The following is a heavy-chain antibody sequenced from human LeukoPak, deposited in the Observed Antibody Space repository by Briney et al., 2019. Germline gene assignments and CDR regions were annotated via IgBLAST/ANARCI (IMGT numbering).Heavy chain of an antibody. CDR3: ARDARGGYWSSWFGP. CDR1: GGSISSGGYY. D-gene: IGHD3-22*01. Sequence: SETLSLTCTVSGGSISSGGYYWSWIRQHPGKGLECIGYIYYSGSTYYNPSLKSRVTISVDTAKNQFSLKQSSVTAAGTAVYYCARDARGGYWSSWFGPWGQGTLVTVSS. V-gene: IGHV4-31*03. CDR2: IYYSGST. J-gene: IGHJ5*02.